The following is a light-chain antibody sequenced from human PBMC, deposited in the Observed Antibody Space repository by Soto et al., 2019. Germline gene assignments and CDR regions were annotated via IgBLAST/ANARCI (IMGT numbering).Light chain of an antibody. CDR1: QSVDNN. CDR2: GSF. J-gene: IGKJ5*01. Sequence: EIVMTQAPVTLSASPGESATLSCRASQSVDNNVAWYQQKPGQAPRLLSVGSFVRATGIPARFSGSVSGSEFTLTISGLQSEDFAVYYCQQYNDRPPITFGQGTRLEIK. V-gene: IGKV3-15*01. CDR3: QQYNDRPPIT.